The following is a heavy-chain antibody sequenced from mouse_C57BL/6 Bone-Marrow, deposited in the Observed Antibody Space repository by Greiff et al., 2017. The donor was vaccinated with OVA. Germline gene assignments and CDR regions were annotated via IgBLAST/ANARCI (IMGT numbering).Heavy chain of an antibody. J-gene: IGHJ1*03. CDR3: AFYYSSSYRYFDV. CDR1: GYSFTDYN. Sequence: EVQLQQSGPELVKPGASVKISCKASGYSFTDYNMNWVKQSNGKSLEWIGVINPNYGTTSYNQKFKGKATLPVDQSSSTAYMQLNSLTSEDAAVYYCAFYYSSSYRYFDVWGTGTTVTVSS. V-gene: IGHV1-39*01. D-gene: IGHD1-1*01. CDR2: INPNYGTT.